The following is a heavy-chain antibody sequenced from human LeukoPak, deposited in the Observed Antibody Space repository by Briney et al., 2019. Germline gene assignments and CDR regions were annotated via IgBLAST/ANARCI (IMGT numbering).Heavy chain of an antibody. V-gene: IGHV4-61*02. CDR1: GGSISSGSYY. CDR2: IYTSGST. J-gene: IGHJ4*02. D-gene: IGHD3-22*01. CDR3: ARSRYDSSGYYYSTFDY. Sequence: PSETLSLTYTVSGGSISSGSYYWSWIRQPAGKGLEWIGRIYTSGSTNYNPSLKSRVTISVDTSKNQFSLKLSSVTAADTAVYYCARSRYDSSGYYYSTFDYWGQGTLVTVSS.